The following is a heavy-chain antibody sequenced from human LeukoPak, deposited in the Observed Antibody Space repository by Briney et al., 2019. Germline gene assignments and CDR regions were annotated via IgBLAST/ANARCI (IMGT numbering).Heavy chain of an antibody. J-gene: IGHJ5*02. CDR3: AKSSGSLFDP. V-gene: IGHV4-39*07. Sequence: SETLSLTCSGPVDSISSSSNSWGWIRKPPGKGLEGIGSIYYSGSTYYNPSLKSRVTISLDTSKNQFSLRLSSVTAADTAVYYCAKSSGSLFDPWGQGTLVSVSS. CDR1: VDSISSSSNS. D-gene: IGHD3-10*01. CDR2: IYYSGST.